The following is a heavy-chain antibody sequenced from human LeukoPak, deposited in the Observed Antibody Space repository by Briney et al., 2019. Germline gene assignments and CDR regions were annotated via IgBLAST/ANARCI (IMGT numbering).Heavy chain of an antibody. J-gene: IGHJ6*03. Sequence: GRSLRLSCAASGFTFDDYATHWVRHAPGKGLEWVSGISWNSGNIGYADSVKGRFTISRDNAKNSLYLQMNSLRAEDTALYYCARLDYYYYMDVWGKGTTVTVSS. V-gene: IGHV3-9*01. CDR1: GFTFDDYA. CDR3: ARLDYYYYMDV. D-gene: IGHD6-6*01. CDR2: ISWNSGNI.